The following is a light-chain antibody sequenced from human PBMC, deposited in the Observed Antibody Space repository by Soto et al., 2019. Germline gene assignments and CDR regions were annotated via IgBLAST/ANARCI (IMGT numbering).Light chain of an antibody. V-gene: IGKV3D-15*01. Sequence: EIVLTQSPATLSMSPGDTATLSCRASQSVSNSLAWYQQNPGQAPRLLIYSASTRATGVPDRFRGSGSGTDFTLTISRLEPEDFAVYYCQQYTDWPLTFGQGTKVDIK. J-gene: IGKJ1*01. CDR2: SAS. CDR1: QSVSNS. CDR3: QQYTDWPLT.